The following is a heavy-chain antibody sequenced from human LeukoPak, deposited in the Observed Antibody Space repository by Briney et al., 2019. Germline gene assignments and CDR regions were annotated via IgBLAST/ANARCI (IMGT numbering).Heavy chain of an antibody. CDR2: ISYSRNI. CDR1: GGSISSSSYY. V-gene: IGHV4-39*01. D-gene: IGHD7-27*01. J-gene: IGHJ4*02. CDR3: ARLHWGSGGSGSFDF. Sequence: SEPLSLTCTVSGGSISSSSYYWGWIRQPPGKGLEWIGCISYSRNIYYNPSLKSRVTISADTSKNQFSLKLSSVTAADTAVYYCARLHWGSGGSGSFDFWGQGTLVTV.